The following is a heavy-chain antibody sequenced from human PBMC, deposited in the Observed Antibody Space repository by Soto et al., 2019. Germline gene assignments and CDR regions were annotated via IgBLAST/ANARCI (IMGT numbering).Heavy chain of an antibody. J-gene: IGHJ4*02. D-gene: IGHD6-13*01. CDR3: AKEHHYSSSWSEFDY. V-gene: IGHV3-23*01. Sequence: EVQLLGSGGGLVQPGGSLRLSCAASGFTFSSYAMSWVRQAPGKGLEWVSAISGSGVSTYYADSVKGRFTISRDNSKNTLYLQLNSLRAEDTAVYYCAKEHHYSSSWSEFDYWGQGTLVTVSS. CDR1: GFTFSSYA. CDR2: ISGSGVST.